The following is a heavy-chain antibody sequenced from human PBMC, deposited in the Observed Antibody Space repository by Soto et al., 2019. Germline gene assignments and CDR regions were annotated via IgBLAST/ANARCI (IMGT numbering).Heavy chain of an antibody. J-gene: IGHJ6*02. CDR2: ISYDGSNK. CDR1: GFTFSSYG. CDR3: AKDSRMATWLGGMDV. D-gene: IGHD5-12*01. V-gene: IGHV3-30*18. Sequence: TGGSLRLSCAASGFTFSSYGMHWVRQAPGKGLEWVAVISYDGSNKYYADSVKGRFTISRDNSKNTLYLQMNSLRAEDTAVYYCAKDSRMATWLGGMDVWGQGTTVTVSS.